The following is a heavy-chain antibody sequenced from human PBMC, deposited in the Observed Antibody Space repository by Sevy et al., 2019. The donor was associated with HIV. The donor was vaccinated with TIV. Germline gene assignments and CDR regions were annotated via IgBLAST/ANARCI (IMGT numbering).Heavy chain of an antibody. D-gene: IGHD5-12*01. V-gene: IGHV3-48*01. CDR3: ASQRGGYERLYYFDS. CDR1: GFTYS. Sequence: GGSLRLSCVASGFTYSMNWVRQAPGKGLEWVSYISVSSATIHYADSVKGRFTISRDNAKNSLYLQMNTWRAEDTAVYYCASQRGGYERLYYFDSWGQGTLVTVSS. CDR2: ISVSSATI. J-gene: IGHJ4*02.